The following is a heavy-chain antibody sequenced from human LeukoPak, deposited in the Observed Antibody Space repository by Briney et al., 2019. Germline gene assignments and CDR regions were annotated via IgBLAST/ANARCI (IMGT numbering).Heavy chain of an antibody. CDR3: AKKMGTGNFYFDY. Sequence: PGGSLRLSCAASEFGFGNYAMSWVRQAPGKGLQWVSAITSSGSGTYYADSVKGRFTISRDNSKNTLYLQMNSLRAEDTAVYYCAKKMGTGNFYFDYWGQGTLVTVSS. D-gene: IGHD3-10*01. J-gene: IGHJ4*02. V-gene: IGHV3-23*01. CDR1: EFGFGNYA. CDR2: ITSSGSGT.